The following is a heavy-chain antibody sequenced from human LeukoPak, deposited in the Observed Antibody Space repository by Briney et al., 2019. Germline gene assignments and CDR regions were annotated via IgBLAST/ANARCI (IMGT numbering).Heavy chain of an antibody. CDR1: GYTFTSYA. D-gene: IGHD3-10*01. CDR3: ARGPLGSFVFDY. V-gene: IGHV1-3*01. Sequence: ASVKVSCKASGYTFTSYAMHWVRQAPGRRLEWMGWINAGNGNTKYSQKFQGRVTITRDTSASTAYMELSSLRSEDTAVYYCARGPLGSFVFDYWGQGTLVTVSS. CDR2: INAGNGNT. J-gene: IGHJ4*02.